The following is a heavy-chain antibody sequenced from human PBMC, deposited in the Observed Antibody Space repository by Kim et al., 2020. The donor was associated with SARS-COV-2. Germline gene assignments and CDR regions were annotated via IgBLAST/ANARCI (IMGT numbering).Heavy chain of an antibody. CDR3: ARDPSPRYSFGSTGEDY. CDR1: GFAFSRHA. V-gene: IGHV3-23*01. D-gene: IGHD5-12*01. J-gene: IGHJ4*02. Sequence: GGSLRLSCAASGFAFSRHAMSWVRQAPEKGLEWVSSISISGGSTYYADSVKGRFTISRDNSKNTLYLQMNTLRVEDTAIYYCARDPSPRYSFGSTGEDYWGLGTLAT. CDR2: ISISGGST.